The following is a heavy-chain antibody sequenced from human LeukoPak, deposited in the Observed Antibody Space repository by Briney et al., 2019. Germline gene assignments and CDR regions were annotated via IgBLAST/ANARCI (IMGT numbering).Heavy chain of an antibody. CDR3: ARDFSLWDFTKPDY. J-gene: IGHJ4*02. Sequence: PSGGSLRLSCAASGFTFSTYDIHWVRQAPGKGLEWVAVISYDGSNKYYADSVKGRFTISRDNSKNTLYLQMNSLRAEDTAVYYCARDFSLWDFTKPDYWGQGTLVTVSS. CDR1: GFTFSTYD. D-gene: IGHD1-26*01. V-gene: IGHV3-30-3*01. CDR2: ISYDGSNK.